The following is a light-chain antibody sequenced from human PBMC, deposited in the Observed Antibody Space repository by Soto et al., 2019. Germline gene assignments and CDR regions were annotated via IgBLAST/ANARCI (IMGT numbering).Light chain of an antibody. V-gene: IGLV1-40*01. CDR2: GNY. Sequence: QSALTQPPSVSGAPGQRVTISCTGSSSNIGAGYDVHWYQQLPGTAPKLLIYGNYNRPSGVPDRFSGSKSGTSASLAITGLQAEDEADYYCQSYDSSRSGYVVGSGTKVTVL. CDR1: SSNIGAGYD. J-gene: IGLJ1*01. CDR3: QSYDSSRSGYV.